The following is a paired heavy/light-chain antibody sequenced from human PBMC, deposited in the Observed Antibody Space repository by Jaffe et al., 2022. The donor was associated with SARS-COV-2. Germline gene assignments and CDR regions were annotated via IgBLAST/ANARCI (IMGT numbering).Heavy chain of an antibody. J-gene: IGHJ1*01. CDR1: GYSISSGYY. Sequence: QVQLQESGPGLVKPSETLSLTCTVSGYSISSGYYWGWIRQPPGKGLDWIGSVYYSGNTYDNPSLRARATISVDTSKNQFSLKLTSVTAADTAVYYCARSGKVMDSEYFQHWGQGTVVTVSS. CDR2: VYYSGNT. CDR3: ARSGKVMDSEYFQH. D-gene: IGHD2-2*03. V-gene: IGHV4-38-2*02.
Light chain of an antibody. CDR3: QVWDSSSDHRV. CDR2: YDS. Sequence: SYVLTQPPSESVAPGKTARITCGGNNIGRKSVHWYQQRPGQAPVLVIYYDSDRPSGIPERFSGSNSGNTATLTINRVEAGDEADYYCQVWDSSSDHRVFGGGTKLTVL. V-gene: IGLV3-21*04. J-gene: IGLJ3*02. CDR1: NIGRKS.